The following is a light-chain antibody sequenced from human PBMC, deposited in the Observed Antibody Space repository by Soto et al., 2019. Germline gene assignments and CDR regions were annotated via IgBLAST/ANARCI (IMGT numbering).Light chain of an antibody. CDR2: GAS. J-gene: IGKJ4*01. Sequence: EIVLTQSRGTLSLSPGERVTLSCRASQSVGSNLAWYQQKPGQAPRLVIYGASTRATGIPARFSGSGSGADFTLTISSLEPEDFALYYCQQHINWPLTFGGGTKVDIK. CDR3: QQHINWPLT. V-gene: IGKV3-11*01. CDR1: QSVGSN.